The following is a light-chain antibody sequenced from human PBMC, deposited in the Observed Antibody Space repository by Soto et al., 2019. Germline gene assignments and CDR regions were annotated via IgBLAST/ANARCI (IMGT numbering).Light chain of an antibody. V-gene: IGLV2-8*01. CDR1: SSNVGGYNY. CDR3: SSYGGSNV. Sequence: QSGLTQPPSASGSPGQSVAISCTGTSSNVGGYNYVSWYQQHPGKAPKLLIYEVNKRPSRVPDRCSGSKSGNTASLSVSGLQADDEADYYCSSYGGSNVFGTGTKVTVL. J-gene: IGLJ1*01. CDR2: EVN.